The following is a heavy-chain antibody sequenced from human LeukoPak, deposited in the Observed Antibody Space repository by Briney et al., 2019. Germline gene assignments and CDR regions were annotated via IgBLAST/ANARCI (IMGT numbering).Heavy chain of an antibody. Sequence: GGSLRLSCAASGFTFSDAWMTLFRQAPGKGLEWVGRIKSKGDGETTDYAAPVQGRFTLSREYSKNRLYLQMNSLNPKDTAVYYCTAITMKGTFDYWGQGTLVTVYS. CDR1: GFTFSDAW. V-gene: IGHV3-15*01. CDR2: IKSKGDGETT. D-gene: IGHD1-14*01. J-gene: IGHJ4*02. CDR3: TAITMKGTFDY.